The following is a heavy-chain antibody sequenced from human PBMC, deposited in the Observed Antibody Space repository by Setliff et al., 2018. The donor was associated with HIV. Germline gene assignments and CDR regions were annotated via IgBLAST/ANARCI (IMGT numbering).Heavy chain of an antibody. CDR3: ARMRGGHNIREGAFDI. J-gene: IGHJ3*02. CDR1: GYTFSTYA. D-gene: IGHD1-20*01. Sequence: ASVKVSCKASGYTFSTYAMHWVRQAPGQRLEWMGWMSTDNGNTNYAQKVQGRVTMTTDTGTRTAYMELRSLRSDDTAMYYCARMRGGHNIREGAFDIWGQGTMVTVSS. V-gene: IGHV1-3*04. CDR2: MSTDNGNT.